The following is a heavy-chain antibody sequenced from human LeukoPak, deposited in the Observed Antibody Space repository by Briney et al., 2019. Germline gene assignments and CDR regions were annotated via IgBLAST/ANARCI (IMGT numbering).Heavy chain of an antibody. J-gene: IGHJ4*02. D-gene: IGHD6-13*01. CDR1: GYKFTNYA. CDR2: INPYSGNT. CDR3: ARDLAAAASNF. Sequence: ASVKVSCKASGYKFTNYAISWVRQAPGQGLEWMGWINPYSGNTNYAQKFQGRVTLATHTSANTAYMELRSLTSDDTAAYYCARDLAAAASNFWGQGTLVTVSS. V-gene: IGHV1-18*01.